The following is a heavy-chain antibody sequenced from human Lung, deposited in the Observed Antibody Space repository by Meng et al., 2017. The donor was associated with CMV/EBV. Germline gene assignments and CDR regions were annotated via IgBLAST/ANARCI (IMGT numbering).Heavy chain of an antibody. Sequence: GXXXVKXTQTLTLTCTFSGFSLSTSGVGVGWIRQPPGKALEWLALIYWNDDKRYSPSLKSRLTITKDTSKNQVVLTMTNMDPVDTATYYCAHSRNLNTLIYWXQGTLVTVSS. CDR2: IYWNDDK. V-gene: IGHV2-5*01. D-gene: IGHD1-14*01. CDR3: AHSRNLNTLIY. J-gene: IGHJ4*02. CDR1: GFSLSTSGVG.